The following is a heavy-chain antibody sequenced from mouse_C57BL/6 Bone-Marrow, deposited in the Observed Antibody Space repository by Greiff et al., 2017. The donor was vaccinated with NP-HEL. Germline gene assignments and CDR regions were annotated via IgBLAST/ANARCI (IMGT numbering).Heavy chain of an antibody. V-gene: IGHV1-81*01. J-gene: IGHJ4*01. CDR2: IYPRSGNT. Sequence: QVQLQQSGAELARPGASVKLSCKASGYTFTSYGISWVKQRTGQGLEWIGEIYPRSGNTYYNEKFKGKATLTADKSSSTAYMELRSLTSEDSAAYFCATYGPHYAMDYWGQGTSVTVSS. CDR1: GYTFTSYG. D-gene: IGHD1-1*02. CDR3: ATYGPHYAMDY.